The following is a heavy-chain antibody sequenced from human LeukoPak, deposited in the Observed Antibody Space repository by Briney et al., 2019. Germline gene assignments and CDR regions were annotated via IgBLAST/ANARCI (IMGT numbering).Heavy chain of an antibody. CDR1: GYTFTGYY. CDR2: INPNSGGT. J-gene: IGHJ4*02. Sequence: GSVKVSCKASGYTFTGYYMHWVRQAPGQGLEWMGWINPNSGGTNYAQKFQGRVTMTRDTSISTAYMELSRLRSDDTAVYYCARDIWVGIAAAPAYWGQGTLVTVSS. D-gene: IGHD6-13*01. CDR3: ARDIWVGIAAAPAY. V-gene: IGHV1-2*02.